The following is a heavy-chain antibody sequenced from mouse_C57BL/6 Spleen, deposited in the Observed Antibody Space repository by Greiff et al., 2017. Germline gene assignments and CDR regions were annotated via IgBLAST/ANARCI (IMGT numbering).Heavy chain of an antibody. D-gene: IGHD2-5*01. CDR3: AGYSNYGHYAMDY. J-gene: IGHJ4*01. V-gene: IGHV1-52*01. Sequence: QVQLQQPGAELVRPGSSVKLSCKASGYTFTSYWMHWVKQRPIQGLEWIGNIDPSDSETHYNQKFKDKATLTVDKSSSTAYMQLSSLTSEDSAVYYCAGYSNYGHYAMDYWGQGTSVTVSS. CDR2: IDPSDSET. CDR1: GYTFTSYW.